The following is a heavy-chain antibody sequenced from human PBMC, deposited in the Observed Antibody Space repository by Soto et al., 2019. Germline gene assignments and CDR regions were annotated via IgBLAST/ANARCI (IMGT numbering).Heavy chain of an antibody. J-gene: IGHJ6*03. V-gene: IGHV3-23*01. D-gene: IGHD4-4*01. CDR2: IGSSGKTT. Sequence: GGSLRLSCTASGFIFSDYAMIWVRQTPGKGLEWVSGIGSSGKTTHYADSVKGRFTISRDNSRNVLYLQMNSLRAEDTAIYHCAKDYSNPIYHYYMDVWGKGTPVTVSS. CDR3: AKDYSNPIYHYYMDV. CDR1: GFIFSDYA.